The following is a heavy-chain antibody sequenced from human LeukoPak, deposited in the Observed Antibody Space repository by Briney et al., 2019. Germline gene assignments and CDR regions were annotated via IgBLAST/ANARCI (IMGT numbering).Heavy chain of an antibody. D-gene: IGHD3-22*01. V-gene: IGHV3-21*01. Sequence: GGSLRLSCAASGFTFSGSAMHWVRQAPGKGLEWVSSISSSSSYIYYADSVKGRFAISRDNAKNSLYLQMNSLRAEDTAVYYCARVGRDRSGYYPDYWGQGTLVTVSS. CDR2: ISSSSSYI. J-gene: IGHJ4*02. CDR1: GFTFSGSA. CDR3: ARVGRDRSGYYPDY.